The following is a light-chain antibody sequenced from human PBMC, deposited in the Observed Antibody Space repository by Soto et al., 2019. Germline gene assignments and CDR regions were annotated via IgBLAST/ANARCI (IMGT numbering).Light chain of an antibody. J-gene: IGLJ2*01. CDR1: SSNIENNA. CDR3: GTWDSTLSAAV. Sequence: QSVLTQPPSVSAAPGQKVTISGSGSSSNIENNAVSWYQQVPGTAPKLFIYDNNKRPSGIPDRVSGSKSGTSASLVITGLQTGDEADFYCGTWDSTLSAAVFGGGTKLTVL. CDR2: DNN. V-gene: IGLV1-51*01.